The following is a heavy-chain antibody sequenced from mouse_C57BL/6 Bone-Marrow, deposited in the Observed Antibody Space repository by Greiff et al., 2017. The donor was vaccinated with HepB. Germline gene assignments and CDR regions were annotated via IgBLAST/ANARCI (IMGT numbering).Heavy chain of an antibody. CDR2: IYPGDGDT. Sequence: VQLQESGPELVKPGASVKISCKASGYAFSSSWMNWVKQRPGKGLEWIGRIYPGDGDTNYNGKFKGKATLTADKSSSTAYMQLSSLTSEDSAVYFCARDGPHYFDYWGQGTTLTVSS. V-gene: IGHV1-82*01. CDR1: GYAFSSSW. J-gene: IGHJ2*01. CDR3: ARDGPHYFDY. D-gene: IGHD2-3*01.